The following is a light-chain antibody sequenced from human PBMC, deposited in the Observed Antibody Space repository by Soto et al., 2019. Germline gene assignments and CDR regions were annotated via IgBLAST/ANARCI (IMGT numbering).Light chain of an antibody. CDR1: SSDVGGYNY. CDR2: EVS. CDR3: SSYISSSTYVL. Sequence: QSALTQPASVSGSPGQSITISCTGTSSDVGGYNYVSWYQQHPGKAPKLMIYEVSNRPSGVSNRVSGSKSGNTASLTISGLQAEDEADYYCSSYISSSTYVLFGGGTKLTVL. V-gene: IGLV2-14*01. J-gene: IGLJ2*01.